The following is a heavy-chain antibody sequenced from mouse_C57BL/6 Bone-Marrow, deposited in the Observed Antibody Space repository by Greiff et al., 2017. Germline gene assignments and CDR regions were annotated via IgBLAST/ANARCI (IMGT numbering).Heavy chain of an antibody. CDR3: ARGWLPFDY. Sequence: EVQVVESGPVLVKPGASVKMSCKASGYTFTDYYMNWVKQSHGKSLEWIGVINPYNGGTSYNQKFKGKATLTVDKSSSTAYMELNSLTSEDSAVYYCARGWLPFDYWGQGTTLTVSS. J-gene: IGHJ2*01. D-gene: IGHD2-3*01. V-gene: IGHV1-19*01. CDR2: INPYNGGT. CDR1: GYTFTDYY.